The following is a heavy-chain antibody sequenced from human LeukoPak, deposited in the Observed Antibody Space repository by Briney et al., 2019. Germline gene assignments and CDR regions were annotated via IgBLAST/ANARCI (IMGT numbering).Heavy chain of an antibody. V-gene: IGHV1-2*02. CDR2: INPNSGGT. CDR3: ARSSRGYSGYDSLVFDY. D-gene: IGHD5-12*01. J-gene: IGHJ4*02. Sequence: ASVKVSCKAPGYTFTGYYMHWVRPAPGQGLEWMGWINPNSGGTNYAQKFQGRVTMTRDTSISTAYMELSRLRSDDTAVYYCARSSRGYSGYDSLVFDYWGQGTLVTVSS. CDR1: GYTFTGYY.